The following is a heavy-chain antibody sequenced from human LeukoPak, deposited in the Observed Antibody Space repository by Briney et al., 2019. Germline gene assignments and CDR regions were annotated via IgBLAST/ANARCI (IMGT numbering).Heavy chain of an antibody. Sequence: GGSLRLSCAASGFTFSSYAMHWVRQAPGKGLEYVSAISNNGISTYYANSVKGRFTISRDNSKSTLYLQMGSLRAEDMAVYYCARLEAVAGALDYWGQGTLVTVSS. J-gene: IGHJ4*02. CDR1: GFTFSSYA. CDR2: ISNNGIST. CDR3: ARLEAVAGALDY. V-gene: IGHV3-64*01. D-gene: IGHD6-19*01.